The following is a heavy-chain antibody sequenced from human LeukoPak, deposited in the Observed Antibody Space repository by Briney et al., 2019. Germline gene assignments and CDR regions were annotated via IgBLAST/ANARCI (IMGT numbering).Heavy chain of an antibody. Sequence: SQTLSLNCTVSGGSISSGDYYWSWIRQPPGKGLERIGYIYYSGSAYYNPSRKSRVTISVDTSKNKFSLKLSSVTAADTAVYYCARDPFRVVAPNYYYYGMDVWGQGTTVTVSS. CDR2: IYYSGSA. J-gene: IGHJ6*02. D-gene: IGHD2-2*01. CDR3: ARDPFRVVAPNYYYYGMDV. V-gene: IGHV4-30-4*01. CDR1: GGSISSGDYY.